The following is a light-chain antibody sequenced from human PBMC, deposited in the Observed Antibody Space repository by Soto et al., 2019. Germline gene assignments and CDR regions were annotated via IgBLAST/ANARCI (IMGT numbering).Light chain of an antibody. CDR3: LQTDSVPYT. V-gene: IGKV1-39*01. CDR2: FAS. Sequence: DIQMTQAPSSLSASVGDRVTLTCRASQSIISYLNWFQLKPGRPPKLLIYFASSLQAGVPSRLSGAGSETDFTPTITDLQPEDFTSYFCLQTDSVPYTFGQGT. CDR1: QSIISY. J-gene: IGKJ2*01.